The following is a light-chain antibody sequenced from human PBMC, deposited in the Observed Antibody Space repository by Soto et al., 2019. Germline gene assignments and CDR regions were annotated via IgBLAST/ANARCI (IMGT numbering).Light chain of an antibody. V-gene: IGKV1-5*01. CDR2: DAS. CDR1: QTISSS. J-gene: IGKJ2*01. CDR3: QQHNDYTAVT. Sequence: DIPMTQSPSTLASVGDRVTITCRASQTISSSLAWYQHKPGKAPKLLIFDASTLQTGVPSRFSGGGFGTEFTLTITGLQPDDFATYYCQQHNDYTAVTFGQGTKLEIK.